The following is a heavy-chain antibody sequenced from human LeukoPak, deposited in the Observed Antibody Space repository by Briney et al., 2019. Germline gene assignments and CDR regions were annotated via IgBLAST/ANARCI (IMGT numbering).Heavy chain of an antibody. J-gene: IGHJ6*02. CDR1: GFTFTGYA. V-gene: IGHV3-30*18. D-gene: IGHD3/OR15-3a*01. Sequence: GGSLRLSCEASGFTFTGYAMYWVRQAPAKGLEWVSLISYDGTRKYCADSVKGRFTISRDNSKSTVYLEMDSLKPEDTAVYYCAKDGLRGYDMDVWGQGTTVTVSS. CDR3: AKDGLRGYDMDV. CDR2: ISYDGTRK.